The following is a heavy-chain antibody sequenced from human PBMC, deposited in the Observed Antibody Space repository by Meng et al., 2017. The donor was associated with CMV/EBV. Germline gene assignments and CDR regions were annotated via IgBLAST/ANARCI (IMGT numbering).Heavy chain of an antibody. CDR1: GFTFSSYE. J-gene: IGHJ4*02. V-gene: IGHV3-48*03. CDR3: ARAVDSSGWYLLDY. D-gene: IGHD6-19*01. Sequence: GGSLRLSCAASGFTFSSYEMNWVRQAPGKGLEWVSYISSSGSTIYYADSVMGRFTISRDNAKNSLYLQMNSLRAEDTAVYYCARAVDSSGWYLLDYWGQGTLVTVSS. CDR2: ISSSGSTI.